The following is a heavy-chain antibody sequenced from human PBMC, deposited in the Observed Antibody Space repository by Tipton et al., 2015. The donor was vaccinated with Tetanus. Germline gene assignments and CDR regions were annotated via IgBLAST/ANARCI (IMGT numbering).Heavy chain of an antibody. CDR3: AKLFRVRARGITMVVVVPPGYFDY. D-gene: IGHD3-22*01. V-gene: IGHV4-39*01. J-gene: IGHJ4*02. CDR2: IYFSGST. Sequence: TLSLTCTVSGASISNSSSYWGWIRQSPGKGLEWIGNIYFSGSTYYNPSLKSRVTISEDTSKNQFSLRLNSVTAADTAVYYCAKLFRVRARGITMVVVVPPGYFDYWGQGTLVTVSS. CDR1: GASISNSSSY.